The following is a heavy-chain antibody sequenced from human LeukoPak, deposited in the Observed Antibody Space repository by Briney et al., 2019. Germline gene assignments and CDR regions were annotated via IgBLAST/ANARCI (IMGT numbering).Heavy chain of an antibody. CDR3: ARGGSHFPFDY. CDR1: GYTFTSYD. D-gene: IGHD1-26*01. Sequence: ASVNVSCTASGYTFTSYDINWVRQATGQGLEWLGWMNPNSGNSGYTQKFQGRVTMTRNTSIRTAYMELSSLRSEDTAVYYCARGGSHFPFDYWGQGTLVTVCS. J-gene: IGHJ4*02. V-gene: IGHV1-8*01. CDR2: MNPNSGNS.